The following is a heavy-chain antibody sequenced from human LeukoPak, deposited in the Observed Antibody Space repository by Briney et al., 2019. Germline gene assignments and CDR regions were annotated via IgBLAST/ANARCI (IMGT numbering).Heavy chain of an antibody. Sequence: SETLSLTCAVYGGSFSGYYWSWIRQPPGKGLEWIGEINHSGSTNYNPSLKSRVTISVDTSKNQFSLKLSSVTAADTAVYYCARACSSTSCYRFYYYSMDVWGQGTTVTVSS. CDR3: ARACSSTSCYRFYYYSMDV. D-gene: IGHD2-2*02. CDR1: GGSFSGYY. J-gene: IGHJ6*02. V-gene: IGHV4-34*01. CDR2: INHSGST.